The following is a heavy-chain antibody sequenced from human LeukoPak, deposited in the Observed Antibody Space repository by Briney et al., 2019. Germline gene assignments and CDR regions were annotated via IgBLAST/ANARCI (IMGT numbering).Heavy chain of an antibody. CDR1: GGXISSTNYY. Sequence: PSETLSLTCTVSGGXISSTNYYWSWIRQPPGTGLEWIASIYYSGSTYSNPSLKSRVTTSVDTSKNQFSLRLSSVTAADTSVYYCARHYCTGGPCYLDFWGRGTLVTVSS. V-gene: IGHV4-39*01. J-gene: IGHJ4*02. CDR3: ARHYCTGGPCYLDF. CDR2: IYYSGST. D-gene: IGHD2-8*02.